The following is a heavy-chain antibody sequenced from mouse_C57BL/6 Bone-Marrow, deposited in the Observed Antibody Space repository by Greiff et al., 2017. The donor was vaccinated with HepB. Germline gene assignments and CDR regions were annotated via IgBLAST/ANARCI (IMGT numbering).Heavy chain of an antibody. CDR2: ISSGGDYI. D-gene: IGHD1-1*01. J-gene: IGHJ1*03. V-gene: IGHV5-9-1*02. Sequence: EVMLVESGEGLVKPGGSLKLPCAASGFTFSSYAMSWVRQTPEKRLEWVAYISSGGDYIYYADTVKGRFTISRDNARNTLYLQMSSLKSEDTAMYYCTRDRPYYYGSSWYFDVWGTGTTVTVSS. CDR3: TRDRPYYYGSSWYFDV. CDR1: GFTFSSYA.